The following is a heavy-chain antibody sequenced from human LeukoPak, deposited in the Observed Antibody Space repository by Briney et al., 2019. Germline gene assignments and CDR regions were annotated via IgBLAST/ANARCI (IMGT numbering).Heavy chain of an antibody. D-gene: IGHD2-15*01. CDR3: ATVAAPVDDY. CDR1: GFTFSSYG. J-gene: IGHJ4*02. Sequence: GGSLRLSCAASGFTFSSYGMHRVRQAPGKGLEWVAVISYDGSNKYYADSVKGRFTISRDNSKNTLYLQMNSLRAEDTAVYYCATVAAPVDDYWGQGTLVTVSS. V-gene: IGHV3-30*03. CDR2: ISYDGSNK.